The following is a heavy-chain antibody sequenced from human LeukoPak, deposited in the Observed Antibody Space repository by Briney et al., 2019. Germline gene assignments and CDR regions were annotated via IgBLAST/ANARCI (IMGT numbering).Heavy chain of an antibody. V-gene: IGHV1-8*02. J-gene: IGHJ6*03. CDR2: MNPNSGNS. CDR1: GGTFSSYA. CDR3: ARGGYCSGGSCYWDYYYYYYMDV. Sequence: ASVKVSCKASGGTFSSYAISWVRQATGQGLEWMGWMNPNSGNSGYAQKFQGRVTMTRNTSISTAYMELSSLRSEDTAVYYCARGGYCSGGSCYWDYYYYYYMDVWGKGTTVTASS. D-gene: IGHD2-15*01.